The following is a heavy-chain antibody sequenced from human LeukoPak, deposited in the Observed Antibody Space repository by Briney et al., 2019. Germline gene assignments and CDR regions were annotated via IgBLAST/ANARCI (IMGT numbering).Heavy chain of an antibody. Sequence: PSETLSLTCVVYGDSISSGAYSWSWTRQPPGKGLEWIGYIFHTGSTFYNPSLKSRVTISVDNSKNQFSLRLNSVTAADTAVYYCARELWFANAPGSWLDPWGQGTLVTVSS. CDR2: IFHTGST. V-gene: IGHV4-30-2*01. CDR1: GDSISSGAYS. CDR3: ARELWFANAPGSWLDP. J-gene: IGHJ5*02. D-gene: IGHD3-10*01.